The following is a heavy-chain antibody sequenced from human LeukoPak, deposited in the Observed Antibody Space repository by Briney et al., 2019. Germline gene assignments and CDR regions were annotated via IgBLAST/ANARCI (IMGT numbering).Heavy chain of an antibody. J-gene: IGHJ6*02. CDR3: ARQKWEQQGRDYYFNGLDV. D-gene: IGHD1/OR15-1a*01. CDR1: IGSISSSKW. Sequence: SETLSLTCSVSIGSISSSKWWSWVRQSPVKGLERIGEIYLYGTTNYNPSFTSRVTMSVDRSRNQFSLKLTSVTAADTAVYYCARQKWEQQGRDYYFNGLDVWGPGTTVIVSS. CDR2: IYLYGTT. V-gene: IGHV4-4*02.